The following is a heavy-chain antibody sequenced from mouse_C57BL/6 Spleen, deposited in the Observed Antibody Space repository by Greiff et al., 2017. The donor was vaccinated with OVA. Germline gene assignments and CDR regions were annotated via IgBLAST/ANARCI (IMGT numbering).Heavy chain of an antibody. Sequence: EVKVVESGGGLVKPGGSLKLSCAASGFTFSSYAMSWVRQTPEKRLEWVATISDGGSYTYYPDNVKGRFTISRDNAKNNLYLQMSHLKSEDTAMYYCAREGDYYGSGRFAYWGQGTLVTVSA. V-gene: IGHV5-4*01. D-gene: IGHD1-1*01. CDR3: AREGDYYGSGRFAY. CDR1: GFTFSSYA. J-gene: IGHJ3*01. CDR2: ISDGGSYT.